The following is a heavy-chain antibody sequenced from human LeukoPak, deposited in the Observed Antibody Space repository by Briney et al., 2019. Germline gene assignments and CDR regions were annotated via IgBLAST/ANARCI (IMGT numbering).Heavy chain of an antibody. D-gene: IGHD3-10*01. CDR2: ISGSGGST. J-gene: IGHJ4*02. Sequence: GGSLRLSCVASGFTFSNAWMNWVRQAPGKGLEWVSAISGSGGSTYYADSVKGRFTISRDNSKNTLYLQMNSLRAEDTAVYYCAKDRHRRGVSNYFDYWGQGTLVTVSS. V-gene: IGHV3-23*01. CDR3: AKDRHRRGVSNYFDY. CDR1: GFTFSNAW.